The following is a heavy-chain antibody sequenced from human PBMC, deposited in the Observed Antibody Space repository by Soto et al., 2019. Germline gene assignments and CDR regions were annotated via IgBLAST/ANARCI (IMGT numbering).Heavy chain of an antibody. Sequence: PSVTLCLPWSVAYDSMGSTYCSWIRQTTGKGLEWIGYIYDSGATNYNPSLKSRVTISVDTSKNQFSLRLSSVTAADTAVYYCARATPRVGGFDIWGQGTMVTVSS. CDR2: IYDSGAT. V-gene: IGHV4-59*08. J-gene: IGHJ3*02. CDR1: YDSMGSTY. CDR3: ARATPRVGGFDI. D-gene: IGHD2-15*01.